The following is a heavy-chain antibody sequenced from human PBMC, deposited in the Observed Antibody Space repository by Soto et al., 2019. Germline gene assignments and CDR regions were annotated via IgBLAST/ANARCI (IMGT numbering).Heavy chain of an antibody. J-gene: IGHJ4*02. V-gene: IGHV3-49*03. CDR1: GFTFGDYA. CDR2: IRSKAYGGTT. CDR3: TRAEGDYYDSSGYYSPLDY. Sequence: PGGSLRLSCTASGFTFGDYAMSWFRQAPGKGLEWVGFIRSKAYGGTTEYAASVKGRFTISRDDSKSIAYLQMNSLKTEDTAVYYCTRAEGDYYDSSGYYSPLDYWGQGTLVTVSS. D-gene: IGHD3-22*01.